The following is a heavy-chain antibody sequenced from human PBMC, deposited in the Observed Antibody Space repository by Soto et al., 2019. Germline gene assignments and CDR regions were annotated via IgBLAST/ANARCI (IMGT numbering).Heavy chain of an antibody. J-gene: IGHJ4*02. CDR2: LDPEDGAT. CDR1: GYTLTEFS. D-gene: IGHD1-20*01. Sequence: GASVKVSCKVSGYTLTEFSMHWVRQAPGKGLEWMGGLDPEDGATIYAQKFQGRVTMTEDTSTDTAYMELSSLRAEDTAVYYCARDQLTGIFDYWGQGTLVTVSS. CDR3: ARDQLTGIFDY. V-gene: IGHV1-24*01.